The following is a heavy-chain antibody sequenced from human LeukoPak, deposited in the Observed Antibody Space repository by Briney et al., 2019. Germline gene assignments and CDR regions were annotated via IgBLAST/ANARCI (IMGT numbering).Heavy chain of an antibody. CDR1: GFIFSNYG. V-gene: IGHV3-30*18. CDR3: AKNSWDIVATITYYYYYMDV. J-gene: IGHJ6*03. Sequence: GGSLRLSCAASGFIFSNYGMHWVRQAPGKGLEWVAVISYDGSNKYYADSVKGRFTISRDNSKNTLYLQMNSLRAEDTAVYYCAKNSWDIVATITYYYYYMDVWGKGTTVTISS. CDR2: ISYDGSNK. D-gene: IGHD5-12*01.